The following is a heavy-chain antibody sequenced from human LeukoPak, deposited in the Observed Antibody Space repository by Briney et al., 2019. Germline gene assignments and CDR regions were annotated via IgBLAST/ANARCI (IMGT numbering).Heavy chain of an antibody. D-gene: IGHD6-19*01. CDR2: IKKDGSEK. J-gene: IGHJ3*02. Sequence: GGSLRLSCAASGFTFSSYAMSWVRQAPGKGLEWVANIKKDGSEKYYVDSVKGRFTISRDNSKNTLYLQMNSLRAEDTAVYYCARAFSGWSSKNDAFDIWGQGTMVTVSS. CDR3: ARAFSGWSSKNDAFDI. CDR1: GFTFSSYA. V-gene: IGHV3-7*01.